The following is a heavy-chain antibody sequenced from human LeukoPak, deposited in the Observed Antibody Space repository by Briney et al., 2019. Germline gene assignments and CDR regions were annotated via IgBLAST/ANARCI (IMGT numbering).Heavy chain of an antibody. V-gene: IGHV3-30-3*01. CDR3: ARETRVGYYYYGMDV. CDR2: ISYDGSNK. D-gene: IGHD1-26*01. Sequence: GGSLRLSCAASGFTFSSYAMHWVRQAPGKGLEWVAVISYDGSNKYYADSVKGRFTISRDNSKNTLYLQMNSLRAEDTAVYYCARETRVGYYYYGMDVWGQGTTVTVSS. J-gene: IGHJ6*02. CDR1: GFTFSSYA.